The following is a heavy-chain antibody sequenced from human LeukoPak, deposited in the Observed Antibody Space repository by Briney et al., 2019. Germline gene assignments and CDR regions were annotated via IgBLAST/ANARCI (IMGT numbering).Heavy chain of an antibody. Sequence: SETLSLTCTVSGGSISSGGYYWSWIRQHPGKGLEWIGYIYYSGSTYYNPSLKSRVTISVDTSKNQFSLKLSSVTAADTALYYCARDSSSGLDAFDIWGQGTMVTVSS. CDR3: ARDSSSGLDAFDI. CDR2: IYYSGST. D-gene: IGHD3-3*01. CDR1: GGSISSGGYY. J-gene: IGHJ3*02. V-gene: IGHV4-31*03.